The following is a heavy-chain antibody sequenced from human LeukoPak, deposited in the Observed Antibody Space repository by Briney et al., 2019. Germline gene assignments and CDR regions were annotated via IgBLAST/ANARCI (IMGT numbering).Heavy chain of an antibody. J-gene: IGHJ5*02. V-gene: IGHV3-48*01. D-gene: IGHD2-15*01. Sequence: GGSLRLSCAAPRVTFSADILRWIRQAPGKGLEWISYISGSGRSTFSADSVRGRFTISRDNGNNSLFLQMNSLRVEDTAVYKCARGTYSDTSAYNYFDPCGQGALVTVSS. CDR2: ISGSGRST. CDR1: RVTFSADI. CDR3: ARGTYSDTSAYNYFDP.